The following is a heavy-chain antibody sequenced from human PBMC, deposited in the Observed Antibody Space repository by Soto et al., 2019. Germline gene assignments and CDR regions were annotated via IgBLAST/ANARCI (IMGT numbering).Heavy chain of an antibody. Sequence: GGSLRLSCAASGFAFSTYAMGWVRQIPGKGLEWVSTVSAGGDRTYYADSVKGRFTVSRDNSKNTVFLQMNSLRVEDTAVYSCGRYILGGAKPPESWGQGALVTVSS. CDR2: VSAGGDRT. D-gene: IGHD3-16*01. J-gene: IGHJ5*02. V-gene: IGHV3-23*01. CDR3: GRYILGGAKPPES. CDR1: GFAFSTYA.